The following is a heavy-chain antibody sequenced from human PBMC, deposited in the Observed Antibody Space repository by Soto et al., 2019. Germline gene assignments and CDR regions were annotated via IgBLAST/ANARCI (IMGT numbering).Heavy chain of an antibody. D-gene: IGHD4-17*01. V-gene: IGHV4-61*08. CDR2: IYYSGST. Sequence: PSETLSLTCAVSGGSISSGGYSWSWIRQPPGKGLEWIGYIYYSGSTNYNPSLKSRVTISVDTSKNQFSLKLSSVTAADTAVYYCARDLPHGASDNWFDPWGQGTLVTVSS. J-gene: IGHJ5*02. CDR1: GGSISSGGYS. CDR3: ARDLPHGASDNWFDP.